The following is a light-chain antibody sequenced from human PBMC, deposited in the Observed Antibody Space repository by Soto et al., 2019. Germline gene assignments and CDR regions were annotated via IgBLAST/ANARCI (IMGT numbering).Light chain of an antibody. CDR3: QESYSSPFT. Sequence: DIQMTQSPSSLSASVGARVTITCRASQSISSYLNWYQQKPGKAPNLLIYAASSLQSGVTSKFSGSGSGTDFTLTISSLQPEDFATYYCQESYSSPFTFGPGTKVYIK. V-gene: IGKV1-39*01. J-gene: IGKJ3*01. CDR2: AAS. CDR1: QSISSY.